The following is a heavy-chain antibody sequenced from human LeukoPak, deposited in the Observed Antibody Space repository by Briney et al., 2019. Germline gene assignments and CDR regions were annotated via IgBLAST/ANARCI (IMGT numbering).Heavy chain of an antibody. CDR2: IYYSGST. Sequence: SETLSLTCTVSGGSLSSYYWSWTRQPPGKGLEWIGYIYYSGSTNYNPSLKSRVTISVDTSKNQFSLKLSSVTAADTAVYYCARDYRYCSSTSCYGGNWFDPWGQGTLVTVSS. V-gene: IGHV4-59*01. J-gene: IGHJ5*02. D-gene: IGHD2-2*01. CDR1: GGSLSSYY. CDR3: ARDYRYCSSTSCYGGNWFDP.